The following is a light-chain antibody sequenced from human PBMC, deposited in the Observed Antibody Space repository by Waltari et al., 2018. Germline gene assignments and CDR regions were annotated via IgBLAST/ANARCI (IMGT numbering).Light chain of an antibody. Sequence: QSVLTQPPSVSGAPGQRVTISCTGSSSNIGAGYDGHWYQQLPGTAPKLLIDGNRKRPYGVPDRLAGSKSGTSASLAITGLQAEDEADYYCQSYDSSLWVFGGGTKLTVL. CDR2: GNR. V-gene: IGLV1-40*01. CDR1: SSNIGAGYD. J-gene: IGLJ3*02. CDR3: QSYDSSLWV.